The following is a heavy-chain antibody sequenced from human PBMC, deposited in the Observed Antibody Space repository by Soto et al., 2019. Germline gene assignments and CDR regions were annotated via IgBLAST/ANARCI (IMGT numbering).Heavy chain of an antibody. D-gene: IGHD3-9*01. CDR1: GYTFTSYG. CDR2: MNPNSGNT. CDR3: ARGHSLTIYYYYYMDV. V-gene: IGHV1-8*02. J-gene: IGHJ6*03. Sequence: ASVKVSCKASGYTFTSYGISWVRQAPGQGLEWMGWMNPNSGNTGYAQKFRGRVTMTRNTSISTAYMELSSLRSEDTAVYYCARGHSLTIYYYYYMDVWGKGTTVTVSS.